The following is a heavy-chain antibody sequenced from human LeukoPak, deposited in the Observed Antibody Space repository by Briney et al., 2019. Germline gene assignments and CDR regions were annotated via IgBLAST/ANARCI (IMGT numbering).Heavy chain of an antibody. D-gene: IGHD5-18*01. CDR1: GGSISSSSYY. J-gene: IGHJ1*01. V-gene: IGHV4-39*07. CDR3: ARVNRGYSYGFQH. Sequence: SETLSLTCTVSGGSISSSSYYWGWIRQPPGKGLEWIGSIYYSGSTYYNPSLKSRVTVSVDTSKNQFSLKLSSVTAADTAVYYSARVNRGYSYGFQHWGQGTLVTVSS. CDR2: IYYSGST.